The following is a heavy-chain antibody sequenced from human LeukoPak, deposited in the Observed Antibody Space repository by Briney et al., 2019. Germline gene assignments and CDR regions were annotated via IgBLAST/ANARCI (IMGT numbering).Heavy chain of an antibody. J-gene: IGHJ3*02. Sequence: SETLSLTCTVSGGSISSYYWSWIRQPPGKGLEWIGYIYYSGSTNYNPSLKSRVTISVDTSKNQFSLKLSSVTAADTAVYYCARDLPYYDSSGYYLPYAFDIWGQGTMVTVSS. V-gene: IGHV4-59*01. CDR1: GGSISSYY. CDR3: ARDLPYYDSSGYYLPYAFDI. D-gene: IGHD3-22*01. CDR2: IYYSGST.